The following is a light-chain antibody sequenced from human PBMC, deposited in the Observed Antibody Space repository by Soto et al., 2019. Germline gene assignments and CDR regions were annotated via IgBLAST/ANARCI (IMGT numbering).Light chain of an antibody. Sequence: DIVMTQSPDSLAVSLGERATIDCKSSQSVLYSSNNKKYLAWYQKKPGQPPKLLIFWASTRESGVPDRFSGSGSGTDFTLTITSLQAEDVAVYYCQQYYSVPLTFGGGTKVEIK. CDR2: WAS. V-gene: IGKV4-1*01. CDR3: QQYYSVPLT. J-gene: IGKJ4*01. CDR1: QSVLYSSNNKKY.